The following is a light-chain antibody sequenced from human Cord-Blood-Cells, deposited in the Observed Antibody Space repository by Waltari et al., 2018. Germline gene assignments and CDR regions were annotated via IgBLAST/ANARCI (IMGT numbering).Light chain of an antibody. V-gene: IGLV3-1*01. CDR3: QAWDGSAVV. Sequence: SYELTQPPSVSVSPGRTARITCSGDKLGDKYACWYQQKPGQYPVLLIYQDSKRPSGILERVSGCNTGNTASLTVSGTEAVDTADYCCQAWDGSAVVFGEGTKLTVL. J-gene: IGLJ2*01. CDR2: QDS. CDR1: KLGDKY.